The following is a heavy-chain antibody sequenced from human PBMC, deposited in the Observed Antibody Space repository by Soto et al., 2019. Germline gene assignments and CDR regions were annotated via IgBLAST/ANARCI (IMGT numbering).Heavy chain of an antibody. CDR2: IYWDDDK. Sequence: QITLKESGPTLVKPTQTLTLTCTFSGFSLSTTGVGVGWIRQPPGKALEWLALIYWDDDKRYNPSLKSRLTIPKDTSKNQVVLTMTNMDPVDTATYYGVQSRCGGDCLQSYSSHSYYGLDVWGQGTTVTVSS. CDR3: VQSRCGGDCLQSYSSHSYYGLDV. D-gene: IGHD2-21*01. J-gene: IGHJ6*02. V-gene: IGHV2-5*02. CDR1: GFSLSTTGVG.